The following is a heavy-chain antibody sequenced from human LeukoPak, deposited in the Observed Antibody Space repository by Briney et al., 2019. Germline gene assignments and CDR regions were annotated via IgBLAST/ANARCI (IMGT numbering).Heavy chain of an antibody. CDR1: GFTFSSYA. CDR3: AKRAGGYSGYGSLVSDY. V-gene: IGHV3-23*01. CDR2: ISGSGGST. Sequence: PGASLRLSCAASGFTFSSYAMSWVRQAPGKGLEWVSAISGSGGSTYYADSVKGRFTISRDNSKNTLYLQMSSLRAEDTAVYYCAKRAGGYSGYGSLVSDYWGQGTLVTVSS. J-gene: IGHJ4*02. D-gene: IGHD5-12*01.